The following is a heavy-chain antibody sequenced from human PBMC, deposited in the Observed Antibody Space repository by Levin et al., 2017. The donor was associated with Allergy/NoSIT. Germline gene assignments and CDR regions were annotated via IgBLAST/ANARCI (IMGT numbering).Heavy chain of an antibody. CDR3: ARGLFGAGFLEWLSPTPSPYDY. V-gene: IGHV1-8*01. CDR2: MNPNSGNT. Sequence: ASVKVSCKASGYTFTSYDINWVRQATGQGLEWMGWMNPNSGNTGYAQKFQGRVTMTRNTSISTAYMELSSLRSEDTAVYYCARGLFGAGFLEWLSPTPSPYDYWGQGTLVTVSS. D-gene: IGHD3-3*01. CDR1: GYTFTSYD. J-gene: IGHJ4*02.